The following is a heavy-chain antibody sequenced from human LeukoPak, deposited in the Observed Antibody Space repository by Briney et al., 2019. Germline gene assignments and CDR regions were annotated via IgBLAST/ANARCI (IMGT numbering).Heavy chain of an antibody. Sequence: SETLSLTCAVSGGSISSSSYYWAWIRQPPGKGLEWIGSIYYSGTTYYNPSLKSRVTISLDTFKNQFSLQLSSVTAADTAVYYCATPARYYDSSGYFYHYWGQGTLVTASS. V-gene: IGHV4-39*01. CDR2: IYYSGTT. J-gene: IGHJ4*02. CDR3: ATPARYYDSSGYFYHY. D-gene: IGHD3-22*01. CDR1: GGSISSSSYY.